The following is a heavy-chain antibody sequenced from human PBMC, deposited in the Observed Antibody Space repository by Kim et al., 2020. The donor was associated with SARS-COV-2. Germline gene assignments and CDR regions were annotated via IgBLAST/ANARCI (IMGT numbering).Heavy chain of an antibody. CDR1: GFTFSSYA. CDR2: ISYDGSNK. D-gene: IGHD6-19*01. V-gene: IGHV3-30*04. Sequence: GGSLRLSCAASGFTFSSYAMHWVRQAPGKGLEWVAVISYDGSNKYYADSVKGRFTISRDNSKNTLYLQMNSLRAEDTAVYYCARDQRLIPRPYYYYYGMDVWGQGTTVTVSS. CDR3: ARDQRLIPRPYYYYYGMDV. J-gene: IGHJ6*02.